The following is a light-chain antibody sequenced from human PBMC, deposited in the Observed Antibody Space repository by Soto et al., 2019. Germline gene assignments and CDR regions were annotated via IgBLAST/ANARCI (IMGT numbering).Light chain of an antibody. CDR3: QQSYSTPPT. CDR2: GAY. Sequence: DIQMTQSPSSLSASVGDRVTITCRASQSISTYLSWYQQKPGKAPKLLIYGAYSLESGVPSRFSGSGSGTDFTLTISSLQPEDFATYYCQQSYSTPPTFAQGTKLEIK. V-gene: IGKV1-39*01. J-gene: IGKJ2*01. CDR1: QSISTY.